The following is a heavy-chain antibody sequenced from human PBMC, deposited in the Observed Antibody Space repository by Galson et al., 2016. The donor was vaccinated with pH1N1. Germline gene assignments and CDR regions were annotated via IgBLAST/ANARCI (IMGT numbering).Heavy chain of an antibody. CDR2: ISAFNGDT. CDR3: ARQSIAARPVFFDF. J-gene: IGHJ4*01. D-gene: IGHD6-6*01. CDR1: GFTFSNYG. V-gene: IGHV1-18*01. Sequence: SVKVSCKASGFTFSNYGFSWVGQAPGQGLEWMAWISAFNGDTKYAHKVQDRLTVTTDSSTNTAYMELRSLRSDDTALYFCARQSIAARPVFFDFWGRGTQVTVSS.